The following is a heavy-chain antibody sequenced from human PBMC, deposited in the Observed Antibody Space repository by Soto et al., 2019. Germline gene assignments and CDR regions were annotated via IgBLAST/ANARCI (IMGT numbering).Heavy chain of an antibody. D-gene: IGHD6-19*01. CDR1: GYTFPTIR. V-gene: IGHV1-18*01. Sequence: QVQLVQSAAEVGKPGASVKVSCKASGYTFPTIRLSWVRQAPGQGLEWMGWIRTHNGDTQYAQKFQGRVTITADTSTTTAYMDVRSLRPDDTAGFYCARDRSGWYDFWGQGTLVTVSS. J-gene: IGHJ5*01. CDR3: ARDRSGWYDF. CDR2: IRTHNGDT.